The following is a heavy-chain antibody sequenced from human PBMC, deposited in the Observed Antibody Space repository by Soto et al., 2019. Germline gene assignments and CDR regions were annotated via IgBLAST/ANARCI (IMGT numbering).Heavy chain of an antibody. V-gene: IGHV3-30*03. CDR2: ISYDGSNK. CDR3: ARDLIGSGDPLGDYYYGMDV. J-gene: IGHJ6*02. D-gene: IGHD3-10*01. Sequence: GGSLRLSCAASGFTFSSYGMHWVRQAPGKGLEWVAVISYDGSNKYYEDSVKGRFTLSRDNSKKMLYLQMNSLRAEDTAVYYCARDLIGSGDPLGDYYYGMDVWGQGTTVTVSS. CDR1: GFTFSSYG.